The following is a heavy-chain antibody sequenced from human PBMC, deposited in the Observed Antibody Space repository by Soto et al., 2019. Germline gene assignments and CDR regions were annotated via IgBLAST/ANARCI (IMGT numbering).Heavy chain of an antibody. D-gene: IGHD3-3*01. CDR2: ISSRCGKT. CDR3: AKWSYLDY. J-gene: IGHJ4*02. CDR1: AFSLASFA. Sequence: GSLRFSCTTAAFSLASFAITWVRQAPGKGLEGVATISSRCGKTCYADSGKGRLSSPKDTSSNTLYLQMNSLRADDTAIYYCAKWSYLDYRGQGTRGTASS. V-gene: IGHV3-23*01.